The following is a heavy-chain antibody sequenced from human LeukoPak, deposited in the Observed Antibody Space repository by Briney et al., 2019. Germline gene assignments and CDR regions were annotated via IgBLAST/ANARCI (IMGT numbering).Heavy chain of an antibody. CDR2: ISASGTDK. J-gene: IGHJ4*02. V-gene: IGHV3-21*01. CDR1: GFTFNTFT. CDR3: ARIPRGDGSDYPSDY. Sequence: PGGSLRLSCAASGFTFNTFTMNWVRRAPGKGLEWVSSISASGTDKYYPDSVKGRFTISRDNAKNSVYLQINSLRAEDTAVYYCARIPRGDGSDYPSDYWGQGTLVTVSS. D-gene: IGHD3-22*01.